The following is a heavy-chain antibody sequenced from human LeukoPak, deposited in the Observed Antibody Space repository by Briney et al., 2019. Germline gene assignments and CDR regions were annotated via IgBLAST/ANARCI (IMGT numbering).Heavy chain of an antibody. Sequence: PSETLSLTCTVSGGSISSSSYYWGWIRQPPGKGLERIGSIYYSGSTYYNPSLKSRVTISVDTSKNQFSLKLSSVTAAGTAVYYCARGRFYVDTALDYWGQGTLVTVSS. V-gene: IGHV4-39*07. J-gene: IGHJ4*02. CDR1: GGSISSSSYY. CDR2: IYYSGST. D-gene: IGHD5-18*01. CDR3: ARGRFYVDTALDY.